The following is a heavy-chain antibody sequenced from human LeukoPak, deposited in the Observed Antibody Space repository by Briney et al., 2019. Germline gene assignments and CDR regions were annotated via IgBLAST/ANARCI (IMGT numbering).Heavy chain of an antibody. Sequence: GGSLRLSCAASGFTVSSNYMSWVRRAPGKGLEWVSVIYSGGSTYYADSVKGRFTISRDNSKNTLYLQMNSLRAEDTAVYYCAREAGILFNWFDPWGQGTLVTVSS. J-gene: IGHJ5*02. CDR1: GFTVSSNY. V-gene: IGHV3-66*02. CDR2: IYSGGST. CDR3: AREAGILFNWFDP. D-gene: IGHD6-19*01.